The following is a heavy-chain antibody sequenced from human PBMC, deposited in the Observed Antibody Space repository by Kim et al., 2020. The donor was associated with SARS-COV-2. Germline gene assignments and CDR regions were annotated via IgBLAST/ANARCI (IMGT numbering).Heavy chain of an antibody. CDR2: IYYSGST. V-gene: IGHV4-59*08. Sequence: SETLSLTCTVSGGSISSYYWSWIRQPPGKGLEWIGYIYYSGSTNYNPSLKSRVTISVDTSKNQFSLKLSSVTAADTAVYYCARHTRGLAAKYFQHWGQGTLVTVSS. J-gene: IGHJ1*01. CDR1: GGSISSYY. CDR3: ARHTRGLAAKYFQH. D-gene: IGHD1-26*01.